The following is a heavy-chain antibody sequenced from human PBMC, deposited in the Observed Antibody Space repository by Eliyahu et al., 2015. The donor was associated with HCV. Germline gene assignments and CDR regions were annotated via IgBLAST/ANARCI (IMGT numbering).Heavy chain of an antibody. J-gene: IGHJ3*02. V-gene: IGHV1-46*01. D-gene: IGHD6-13*01. Sequence: QVQLVQSGAEVKKSGASVKVSCKASGYTFTSYYMHWVRQAPGQGLEWMGIINPSGGSTSYAQKFQGRVTMTRDTSTSTVYMELSSLRSEDTAVYYCARGEGDSTLLFMAFDIWGQGTMVTVSS. CDR2: INPSGGST. CDR3: ARGEGDSTLLFMAFDI. CDR1: GYTFTSYY.